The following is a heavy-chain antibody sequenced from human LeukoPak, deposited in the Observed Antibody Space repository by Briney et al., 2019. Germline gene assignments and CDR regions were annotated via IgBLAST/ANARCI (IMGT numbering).Heavy chain of an antibody. Sequence: PRASMKVSCKASGGTFSSHAIAWVRQAPGQGPEWMGGIIPISGTADYAQKFQGRVTITTDQSTSTAYMELSSLTSDDTAVYYCARGLQYQLLKALRYYYMDVWGEGTTVTVSS. CDR2: IIPISGTA. V-gene: IGHV1-69*05. CDR1: GGTFSSHA. J-gene: IGHJ6*03. D-gene: IGHD2-2*01. CDR3: ARGLQYQLLKALRYYYMDV.